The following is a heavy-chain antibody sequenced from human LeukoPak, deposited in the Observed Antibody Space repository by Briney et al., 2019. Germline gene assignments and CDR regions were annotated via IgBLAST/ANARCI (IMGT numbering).Heavy chain of an antibody. D-gene: IGHD4-11*01. V-gene: IGHV4-30-4*08. Sequence: SWVRQPPGKGLEWIGYIYYSGSTYYNPSLKSRVTISVDTSKNQFSLKLSSVTAADTAVYYCARDPTRITVTPAWGYWGQGTLVTVSS. CDR2: IYYSGST. J-gene: IGHJ4*02. CDR3: ARDPTRITVTPAWGY.